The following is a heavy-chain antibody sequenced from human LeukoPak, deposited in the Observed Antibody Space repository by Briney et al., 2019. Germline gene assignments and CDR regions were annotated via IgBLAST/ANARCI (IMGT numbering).Heavy chain of an antibody. D-gene: IGHD2-21*02. J-gene: IGHJ4*02. CDR1: GFTFSSYA. V-gene: IGHV3-64*01. CDR2: ISSNGGST. CDR3: ARGLLAYCGGDCPASSGSLDY. Sequence: GGSLRLSCAASGFTFSSYAMHWVRQAPGKGLEYVSAISSNGGSTYYANSVKGRFTISRDNSKNTLYLQMGSLRAEDMAVYYCARGLLAYCGGDCPASSGSLDYWGQGTLVTVSS.